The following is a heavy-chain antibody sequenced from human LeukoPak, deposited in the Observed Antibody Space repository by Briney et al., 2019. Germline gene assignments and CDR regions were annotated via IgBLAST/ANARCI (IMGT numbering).Heavy chain of an antibody. J-gene: IGHJ4*02. CDR3: ARDGFTPHFDY. Sequence: GASVKVSCKASGYTFTYRYLHWVRQAPGQALEWMGWITPFNGNTNYAQKFQDRVTITRDRSMSTAYMELSSLRSEDTAMYYCARDGFTPHFDYWGQGTLVTVSS. D-gene: IGHD3-10*01. V-gene: IGHV1-45*02. CDR1: GYTFTYRY. CDR2: ITPFNGNT.